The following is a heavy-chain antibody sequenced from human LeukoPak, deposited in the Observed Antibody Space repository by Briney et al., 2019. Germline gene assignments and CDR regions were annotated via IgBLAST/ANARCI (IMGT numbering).Heavy chain of an antibody. CDR2: ISGSGGST. V-gene: IGHV3-23*01. CDR1: GFTFSSYA. J-gene: IGHJ4*02. D-gene: IGHD3-3*01. CDR3: AKAYYDFWSGYYTCRLGSDY. Sequence: PGGSLRLSCAASGFTFSSYAMSWVRQAPGKGLEWVSAISGSGGSTYYADSVKGRFTISRDNSKNTLYLQMNSLRAEDTAVYYCAKAYYDFWSGYYTCRLGSDYWGQGTLVTVSS.